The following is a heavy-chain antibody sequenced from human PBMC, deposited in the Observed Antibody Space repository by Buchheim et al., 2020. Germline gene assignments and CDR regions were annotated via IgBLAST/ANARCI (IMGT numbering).Heavy chain of an antibody. CDR1: GGSVSSGSCY. CDR2: IYYSGST. Sequence: QVQLQESGPGLVKPAETLSLTCTVSGGSVSSGSCYWSWIRQPPGKGLEWIGNIYYSGSTDYNPSLKSRVTISVDPSKNQFSMKLSSVTAADTAMYYCARDVMTTVTTFDHWGQGIL. D-gene: IGHD4-17*01. J-gene: IGHJ4*02. CDR3: ARDVMTTVTTFDH. V-gene: IGHV4-61*01.